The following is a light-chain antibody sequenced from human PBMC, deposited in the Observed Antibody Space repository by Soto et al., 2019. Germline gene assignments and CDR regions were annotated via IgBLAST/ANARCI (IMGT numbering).Light chain of an antibody. CDR3: QQYMSYS. V-gene: IGKV1-5*01. Sequence: DIQMTQSPSTLCASVGDRVTIACRASQNIRSWLAWYQQKPGTAAKLLIYHASTLESGVPSRFSGSGSGTEFTLTISSLQPDDFATYYCQQYMSYSFGQGTKVDIK. CDR2: HAS. CDR1: QNIRSW. J-gene: IGKJ1*01.